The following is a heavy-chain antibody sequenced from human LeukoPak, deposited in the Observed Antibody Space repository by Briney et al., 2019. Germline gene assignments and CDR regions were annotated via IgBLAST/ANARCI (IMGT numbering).Heavy chain of an antibody. D-gene: IGHD4-4*01. CDR1: GFTFSSYW. J-gene: IGHJ4*02. CDR3: ARADDYSNPGFDY. Sequence: PGGSLRLSCAASGFTFSSYWMHWVRQAPGKGLVWVSRINSDGSSTSYADSVKGRFTISRDNAKNTRYLQMNSLRAEDTAVYYCARADDYSNPGFDYWGQGTLVTVSS. CDR2: INSDGSST. V-gene: IGHV3-74*01.